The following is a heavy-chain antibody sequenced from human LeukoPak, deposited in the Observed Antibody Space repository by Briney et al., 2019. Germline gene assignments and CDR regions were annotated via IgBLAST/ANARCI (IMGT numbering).Heavy chain of an antibody. CDR2: INDDGSNK. CDR1: GLNFRKSW. J-gene: IGHJ4*02. V-gene: IGHV3-7*01. D-gene: IGHD3-10*01. Sequence: PGGSLRLSCVASGLNFRKSWMTWVRQAPGRGLEWVANINDDGSNKYYVDSVKGRFTISRDNAKNSLFLEMNNLRTEDTAVYYCTRWGDTWGFDSWGQGILVSVSS. CDR3: TRWGDTWGFDS.